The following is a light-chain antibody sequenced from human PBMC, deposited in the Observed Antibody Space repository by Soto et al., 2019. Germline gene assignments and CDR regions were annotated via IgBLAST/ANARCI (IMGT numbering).Light chain of an antibody. CDR2: DAS. CDR1: QSISIW. V-gene: IGKV1-5*01. J-gene: IGKJ2*01. CDR3: LQDYSFPYT. Sequence: DIQMTQSPSTLSASVGDRVTITCRASQSISIWLAWYQQKPGKAPNLLIYDASSLETGVPSRFSGSGSGTDFTLTISSLQPEDFATYYCLQDYSFPYTFGQGTKVDIK.